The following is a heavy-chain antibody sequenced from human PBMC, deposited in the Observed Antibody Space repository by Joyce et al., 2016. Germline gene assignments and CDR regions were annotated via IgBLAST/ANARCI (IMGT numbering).Heavy chain of an antibody. CDR3: AGSTFYYESSGYYY. CDR2: IYYSAST. Sequence: QLQLQESGPGLVKPSETLSLTCTVSGGSINSTHYYWGWIRPPPGKGLEWIGTIYYSASTYYKPSLKSRVTISVDTSKNQFSLKLSSVTAADTAVYYCAGSTFYYESSGYYYWGQGTLVTVSS. J-gene: IGHJ4*02. D-gene: IGHD3-22*01. CDR1: GGSINSTHYY. V-gene: IGHV4-39*07.